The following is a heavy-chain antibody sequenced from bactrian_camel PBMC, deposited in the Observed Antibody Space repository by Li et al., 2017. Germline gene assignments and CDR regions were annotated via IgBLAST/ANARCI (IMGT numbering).Heavy chain of an antibody. CDR1: GSIYNDNC. CDR2: ISSAGKT. Sequence: HVQLVESGGGSVQAGGSRRLSCTPSGSIYNDNCMGWIRQAPGMERELVSYISSAGKTYYANSVKGRFAISKDNAGNTLYLQMNSLKPEDTAMYSCAAKRLGWYGSCWSANDYNFWGQGTQVTVSS. V-gene: IGHV3S53*01. CDR3: AAKRLGWYGSCWSANDYNF. J-gene: IGHJ4*01. D-gene: IGHD5*01.